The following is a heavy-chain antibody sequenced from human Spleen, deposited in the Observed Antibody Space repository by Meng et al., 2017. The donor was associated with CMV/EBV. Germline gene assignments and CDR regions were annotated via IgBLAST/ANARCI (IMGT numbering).Heavy chain of an antibody. J-gene: IGHJ5*02. CDR1: GASISSGGYY. CDR3: ARCMIGPNNWFDP. V-gene: IGHV4-31*02. CDR2: IHHSGTT. D-gene: IGHD2-21*01. Sequence: VSGASISSGGYYWSWVRQHPGEGLEWIGYIHHSGTTYYNPSLRGRLTLSVDTSKNQLSLKVTPVTAADTAVYYCARCMIGPNNWFDPWGQGTLVTVSS.